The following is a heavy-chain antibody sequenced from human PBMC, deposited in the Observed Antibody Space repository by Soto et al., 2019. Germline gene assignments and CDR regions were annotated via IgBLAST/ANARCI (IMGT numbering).Heavy chain of an antibody. D-gene: IGHD3-3*01. CDR2: ISGSGGST. J-gene: IGHJ6*02. Sequence: PGGSLRLSCAASGFTFSSYAMSWVRQAPGKGLEWVSAISGSGGSTYYADSVKGRFTISRDNSKNTLYLQMNSLRAEDTAVYYCAKGRGELRFLEWSLGGYYYYYGMDVWGQGTTVTVS. V-gene: IGHV3-23*01. CDR1: GFTFSSYA. CDR3: AKGRGELRFLEWSLGGYYYYYGMDV.